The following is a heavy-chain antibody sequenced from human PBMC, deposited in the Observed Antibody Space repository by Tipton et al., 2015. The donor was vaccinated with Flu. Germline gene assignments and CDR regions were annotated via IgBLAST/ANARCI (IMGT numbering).Heavy chain of an antibody. CDR2: IYTSGST. V-gene: IGHV4-61*02. CDR1: GGSISSGSYY. Sequence: TLSLTCTVSGGSISSGSYYWSWIRQPAGKGLEWIGRIYTSGSTNYNPSLKSRVTISVDTSKNQFSLKLSSVTAADTAVYYCARGHSYYYDGGAFDIWGQGTMVTVSS. D-gene: IGHD3-22*01. J-gene: IGHJ3*02. CDR3: ARGHSYYYDGGAFDI.